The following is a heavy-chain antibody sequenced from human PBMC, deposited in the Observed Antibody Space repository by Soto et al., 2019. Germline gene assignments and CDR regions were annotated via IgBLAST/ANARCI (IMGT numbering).Heavy chain of an antibody. CDR3: ARGQEVGAHFFDS. CDR1: GFTFSKFD. Sequence: GGSLRLSCEASGFTFSKFDMHWVRQPTGKGLEWVSTIGISGDTYYAVSVKGRFTISRDNAKNSLSLQMNSLRAGDTSLYFCARGQEVGAHFFDSWGQGTQVTVSS. J-gene: IGHJ4*02. CDR2: IGISGDT. V-gene: IGHV3-13*04. D-gene: IGHD2-15*01.